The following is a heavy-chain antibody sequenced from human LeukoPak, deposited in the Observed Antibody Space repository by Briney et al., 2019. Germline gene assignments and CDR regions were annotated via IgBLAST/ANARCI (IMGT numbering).Heavy chain of an antibody. V-gene: IGHV5-51*01. CDR1: GYSFTSYW. D-gene: IGHD1-1*01. Sequence: GESLKISCKGSGYSFTSYWIGWVRQMPGKGLEWMGIIYPGDSDTRYSPSFQGQVTISADKSISTAYLQWSSLKASDTAMYYCARLPISTTGTTGGFDYWGQGTLVTVSS. CDR2: IYPGDSDT. J-gene: IGHJ4*02. CDR3: ARLPISTTGTTGGFDY.